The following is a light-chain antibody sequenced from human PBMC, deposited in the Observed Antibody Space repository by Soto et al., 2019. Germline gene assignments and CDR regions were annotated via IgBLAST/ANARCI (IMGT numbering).Light chain of an antibody. V-gene: IGKV4-1*01. J-gene: IGKJ4*01. Sequence: DIVMTQSPDSLAVSLGERATINCKSSQSVLYSTNNKNYLAWYQQKPGQPPKLLIYWATTRESGVPDRFSGSESGTDFTLTISSLRAEDVAVYYCQQYYITPLTFGGGTKV. CDR3: QQYYITPLT. CDR1: QSVLYSTNNKNY. CDR2: WAT.